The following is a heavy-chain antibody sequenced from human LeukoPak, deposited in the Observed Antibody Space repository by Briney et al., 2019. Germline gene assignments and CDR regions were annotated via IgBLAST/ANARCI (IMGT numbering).Heavy chain of an antibody. Sequence: GESLRLSCAASGFTFSSYSMNWVRQAPGKGLEWVSSISSSSSYIYYADSVKGRFTISRDNAKNSLYLQMNSLRAEDTAVYYCARDLYDSSGYNDAFDIWGQGTMVTVSS. CDR2: ISSSSSYI. V-gene: IGHV3-21*01. D-gene: IGHD3-22*01. J-gene: IGHJ3*02. CDR3: ARDLYDSSGYNDAFDI. CDR1: GFTFSSYS.